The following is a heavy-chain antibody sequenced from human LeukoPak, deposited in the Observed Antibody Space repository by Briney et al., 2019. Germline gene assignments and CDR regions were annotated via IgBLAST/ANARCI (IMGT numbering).Heavy chain of an antibody. D-gene: IGHD4-17*01. J-gene: IGHJ4*02. V-gene: IGHV4-39*01. CDR1: GGSISSSRYY. CDR2: IYYSGST. CDR3: ARHRNEYDYGDYQVIDY. Sequence: SETLSLTCTVSGGSISSSRYYWGWNRQPPGKGVERIGSIYYSGSTYYNPSLKSRVTISVDTSKNQFPLKLSSVTAADTAVYYCARHRNEYDYGDYQVIDYWGQGTLVTVSS.